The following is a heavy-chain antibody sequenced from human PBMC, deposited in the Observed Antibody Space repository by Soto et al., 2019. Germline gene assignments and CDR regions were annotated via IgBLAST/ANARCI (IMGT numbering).Heavy chain of an antibody. J-gene: IGHJ4*02. V-gene: IGHV1-69*13. CDR3: AREPFPRSIATPAQVDNY. D-gene: IGHD6-6*01. CDR1: GGTFSSYA. CDR2: IIPIFGTA. Sequence: SVKVSCKASGGTFSSYAISWVRQAPGQGLEWMGGIIPIFGTANYAQKFQGRVTITADESTSTAYMELSSLRSEDTAVYYCAREPFPRSIATPAQVDNYWGQGTLVTVSS.